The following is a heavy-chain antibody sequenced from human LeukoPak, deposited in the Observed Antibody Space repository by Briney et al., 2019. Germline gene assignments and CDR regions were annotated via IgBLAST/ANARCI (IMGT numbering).Heavy chain of an antibody. CDR2: ITTRRGDT. V-gene: IGHV1-3*03. J-gene: IGHJ4*02. D-gene: IGHD6-19*01. CDR1: GYPYTVYS. CDR3: ARGGKQWRGGNYFDS. Sequence: SVELLYSFSGYPYTVYSLHCVRGARGQSFEWMGWITTRRGDTRYSQEFQGRITFTRDTSTSTVYMDLSDLRSEDTAIYYCARGGKQWRGGNYFDSWGQGTLVAVSS.